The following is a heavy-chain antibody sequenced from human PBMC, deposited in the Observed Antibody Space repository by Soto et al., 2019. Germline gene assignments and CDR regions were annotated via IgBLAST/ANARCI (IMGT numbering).Heavy chain of an antibody. V-gene: IGHV1-2*04. J-gene: IGHJ5*02. CDR3: ARDVAAPPFINWFDP. Sequence: ASVKVSCKASGYTFTGYYMHWVRQAPGQGLEWMGWINPNSGGTNYAQKFQGWVTMTRDTSISTAYMKLSRLRSDDTAVYYCARDVAAPPFINWFDPWGQGTLVTVSS. CDR1: GYTFTGYY. CDR2: INPNSGGT. D-gene: IGHD6-13*01.